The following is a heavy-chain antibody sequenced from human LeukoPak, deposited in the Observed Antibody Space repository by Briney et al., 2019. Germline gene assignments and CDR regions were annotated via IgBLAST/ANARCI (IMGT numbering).Heavy chain of an antibody. Sequence: GDSLKISCEGSGYSFPNYWIAWVRQMPGKGLEWMGIIFPGDSDTRYSPSFQGQVSISVDKSISTAYLQWSSLKASDTAMYYCARHVYNWNYVDYWGQGTLVTVSS. CDR1: GYSFPNYW. CDR3: ARHVYNWNYVDY. J-gene: IGHJ4*02. V-gene: IGHV5-51*01. CDR2: IFPGDSDT. D-gene: IGHD1-20*01.